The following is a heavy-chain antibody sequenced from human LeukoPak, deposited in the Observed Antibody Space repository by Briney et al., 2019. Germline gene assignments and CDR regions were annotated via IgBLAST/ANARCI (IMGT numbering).Heavy chain of an antibody. J-gene: IGHJ5*02. CDR3: ASQVGGDRFDP. D-gene: IGHD1-26*01. CDR2: ITWDAGTI. Sequence: GGSLRLSCVASGFDFEDYTMHWVRQVPGKGLEWVSLITWDAGTIYYADSVKGRFTISRDNNINSLYLQMDRLTIEDSGLYHCASQVGGDRFDPWGQGTLVTVSS. V-gene: IGHV3-43*01. CDR1: GFDFEDYT.